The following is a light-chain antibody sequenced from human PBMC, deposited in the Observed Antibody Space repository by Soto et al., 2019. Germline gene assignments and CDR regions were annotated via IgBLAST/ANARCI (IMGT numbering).Light chain of an antibody. CDR2: GAF. J-gene: IGKJ1*01. Sequence: GLTQSLGTLSLSPGERATLSCRASQSIRSNYLAWYQQKPGQAPRFLIYGAFSSATGIPDRFSGSGSGTDFTLTISRLEPEDFALYYCQQSGSSPVTFAQGTKVDIK. CDR3: QQSGSSPVT. V-gene: IGKV3-20*01. CDR1: QSIRSNY.